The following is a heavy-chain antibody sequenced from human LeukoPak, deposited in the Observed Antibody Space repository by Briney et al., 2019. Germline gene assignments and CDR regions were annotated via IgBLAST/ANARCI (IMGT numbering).Heavy chain of an antibody. V-gene: IGHV3-21*01. D-gene: IGHD2-2*01. Sequence: GGSLRLSCAASGFSLSSHKMSWVRQAPGKGLEWVSTISTGSDYIYYGDSMRGRFTISRDNARNPLYLQMNSLRVEDTALYYCARDHSSGGYQEGYFDLWGRGTLVTVSS. CDR3: ARDHSSGGYQEGYFDL. CDR1: GFSLSSHK. CDR2: ISTGSDYI. J-gene: IGHJ2*01.